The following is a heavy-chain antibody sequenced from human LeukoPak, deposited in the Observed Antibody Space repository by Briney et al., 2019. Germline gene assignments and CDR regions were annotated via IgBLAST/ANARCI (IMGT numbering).Heavy chain of an antibody. D-gene: IGHD2-15*01. J-gene: IGHJ4*02. CDR2: IIPIFGTA. CDR1: GGTFSSYA. CDR3: ARVSCSGGSCYSGRYFVY. Sequence: ASVKVSCKASGGTFSSYAISWVRQAPGQGLEWMGGIIPIFGTANYAQKFQGRVTMTRDTSTSTVYMELSSLRSEDTAVYYCARVSCSGGSCYSGRYFVYWGQGTLVTVSS. V-gene: IGHV1-69*05.